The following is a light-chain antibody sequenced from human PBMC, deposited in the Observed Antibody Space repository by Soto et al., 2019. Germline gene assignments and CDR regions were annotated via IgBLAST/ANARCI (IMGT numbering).Light chain of an antibody. CDR3: FSFTYTITRYA. Sequence: QSVLTQPASVSGSPGQSITISCTGTSSDVGGYNYVSWFQHHPGKAPKLIIYEVSYRPSGVSARFSGSKSGDTASLTISGLQAEDVADYYCFSFTYTITRYAFGTGTQLTVL. V-gene: IGLV2-14*01. J-gene: IGLJ1*01. CDR1: SSDVGGYNY. CDR2: EVS.